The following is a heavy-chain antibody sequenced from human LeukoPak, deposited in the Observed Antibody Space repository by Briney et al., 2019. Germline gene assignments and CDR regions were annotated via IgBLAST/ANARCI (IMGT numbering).Heavy chain of an antibody. CDR1: GFTFSHFA. V-gene: IGHV3-33*06. D-gene: IGHD4-11*01. CDR2: IWSDATNE. J-gene: IGHJ5*02. Sequence: PGGSLRLSCEASGFTFSHFAMHWVRQAPDKGLEWVAVIWSDATNEYYADSVKGRFTISRDNFKRTVSLEMNSLRAEDTAVYYSAKDAQRGFDYSNSLEHWGQGSLVIVSS. CDR3: AKDAQRGFDYSNSLEH.